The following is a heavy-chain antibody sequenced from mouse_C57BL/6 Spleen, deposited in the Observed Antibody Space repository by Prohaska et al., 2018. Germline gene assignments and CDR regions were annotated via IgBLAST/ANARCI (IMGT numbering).Heavy chain of an antibody. CDR2: IDPSDSYT. Sequence: QVQLQQPGAELVMPGASVKLSCKASGYTFTSYWMHWVKQRPGQGLEWIGEIDPSDSYTNYNQKFKGKATLTVDKSSSTAYMQLSSLTSEDSAVYYCASRGDGYDNFDYWGQGTTLTVSS. V-gene: IGHV1-69*01. D-gene: IGHD2-2*01. CDR3: ASRGDGYDNFDY. CDR1: GYTFTSYW. J-gene: IGHJ2*01.